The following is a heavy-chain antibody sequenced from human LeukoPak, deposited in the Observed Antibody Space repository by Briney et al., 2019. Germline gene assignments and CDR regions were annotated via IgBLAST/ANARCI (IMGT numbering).Heavy chain of an antibody. D-gene: IGHD3-10*01. CDR3: ARSEYYYGSGSKRHKGGWFDP. Sequence: GASVKVSCKASRGTFSNYAISWVRQAPGQGLEWMGGIIPIFGTANYARKLQGRVTITADESTSTAYMELSSLRSEDTAVYYCARSEYYYGSGSKRHKGGWFDPWGQGTLVTVSS. CDR2: IIPIFGTA. J-gene: IGHJ5*02. CDR1: RGTFSNYA. V-gene: IGHV1-69*01.